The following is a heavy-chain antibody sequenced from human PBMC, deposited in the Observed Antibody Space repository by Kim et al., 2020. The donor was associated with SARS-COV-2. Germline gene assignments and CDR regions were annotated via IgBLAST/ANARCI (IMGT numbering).Heavy chain of an antibody. CDR1: GFTFSSYS. CDR2: ISSSSSTI. CDR3: ARDPVTYYDILTGQYYFDY. J-gene: IGHJ4*02. D-gene: IGHD3-9*01. Sequence: GGSLRLSCAASGFTFSSYSMNWVRQAPGKGLEWVSYISSSSSTIYYADSVKGRFTISRDNAKNSLYLQMNSLRDEDTAVYYCARDPVTYYDILTGQYYFDYWGQGTLVTVSS. V-gene: IGHV3-48*02.